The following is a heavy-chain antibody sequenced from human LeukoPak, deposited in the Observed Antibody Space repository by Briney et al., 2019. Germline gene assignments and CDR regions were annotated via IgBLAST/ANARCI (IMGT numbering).Heavy chain of an antibody. CDR3: AKDTETTTLNY. Sequence: PGGSLRLSCAASGFTFSSYWMHWVRQAPGKGLVWVSRINSDGSSTNYADSVKGRFTISRDNAKNTLYLQMNSLRAEDTAVYYCAKDTETTTLNYWGQGTLVTVSS. J-gene: IGHJ4*02. CDR1: GFTFSSYW. D-gene: IGHD4-17*01. CDR2: INSDGSST. V-gene: IGHV3-74*01.